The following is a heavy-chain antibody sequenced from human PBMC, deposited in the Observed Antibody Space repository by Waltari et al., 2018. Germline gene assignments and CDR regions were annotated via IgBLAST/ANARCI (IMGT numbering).Heavy chain of an antibody. J-gene: IGHJ4*02. CDR2: IYYSGTT. CDR1: GFSITSGYY. V-gene: IGHV4-38-2*01. D-gene: IGHD4-17*01. Sequence: QVQLQESGPGLVKPSETLSLTCAVSGFSITSGYYWHWIRQPPGTGLEWVGTIYYSGTTYYTPSLQSRVSISVDTSKNEFSLTLTSVTAADTAVYYCATATTAHFDFWGQGSLVTVSS. CDR3: ATATTAHFDF.